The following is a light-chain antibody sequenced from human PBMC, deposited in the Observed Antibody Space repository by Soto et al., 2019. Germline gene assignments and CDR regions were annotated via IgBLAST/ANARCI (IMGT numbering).Light chain of an antibody. CDR1: QSVSSY. J-gene: IGKJ1*01. Sequence: EIVLTQSPATLSLSPGERATLSCRASQSVSSYLAWYQQKPGQAPRLLIYDASNRATDIPARFSGSGSGTDFTPTISSLEPEDFAVSYCLQRSGWPWTVGQGTKVEIK. CDR2: DAS. CDR3: LQRSGWPWT. V-gene: IGKV3-11*01.